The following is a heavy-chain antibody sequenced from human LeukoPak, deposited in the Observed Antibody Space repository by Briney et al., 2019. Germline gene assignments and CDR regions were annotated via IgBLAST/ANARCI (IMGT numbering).Heavy chain of an antibody. CDR2: INPNSGGT. CDR3: ARGGSGSYYPFAY. V-gene: IGHV1-2*02. D-gene: IGHD3-10*01. J-gene: IGHJ4*02. Sequence: ASVKVSCKASGYTFTGYYMHWVRQAPGQGLEWMGWINPNSGGTNYAQKFQGRVTITRDTSISTAYMELSRLRSDDTAVYYCARGGSGSYYPFAYWGQGTLVTVSS. CDR1: GYTFTGYY.